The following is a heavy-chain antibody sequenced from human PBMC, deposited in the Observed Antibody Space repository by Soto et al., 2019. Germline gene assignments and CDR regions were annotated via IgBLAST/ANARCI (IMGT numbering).Heavy chain of an antibody. Sequence: QITLKESGPTRVKPTQTLTLTCTFSGFSLSTNGVGVGWIRQPPGKTLEWLALIYWDDDKRYSPSLKSRLTTTKDTSEDQVVLTMTHMDPVDTATYYCVHRAVDSGSYWDGGYFDYWGQGTLVTVSS. CDR3: VHRAVDSGSYWDGGYFDY. V-gene: IGHV2-5*02. J-gene: IGHJ4*02. CDR2: IYWDDDK. D-gene: IGHD1-26*01. CDR1: GFSLSTNGVG.